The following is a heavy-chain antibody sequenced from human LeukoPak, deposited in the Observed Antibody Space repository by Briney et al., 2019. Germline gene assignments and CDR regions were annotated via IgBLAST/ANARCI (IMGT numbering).Heavy chain of an antibody. CDR3: ARVSGPGLGAFDY. Sequence: SETLSLTCTVSGGSISSYHWSWFRQAPGKGLEWIGYIYDSGSTNFNPSLKSRVTISVDTSKNQFSLKLSSVTAADTAVYYCARVSGPGLGAFDYWGQGTLVTVSS. CDR1: GGSISSYH. CDR2: IYDSGST. V-gene: IGHV4-59*08. D-gene: IGHD3/OR15-3a*01. J-gene: IGHJ4*02.